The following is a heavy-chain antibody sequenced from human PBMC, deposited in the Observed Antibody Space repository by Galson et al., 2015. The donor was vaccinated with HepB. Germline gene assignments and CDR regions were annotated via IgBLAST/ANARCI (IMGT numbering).Heavy chain of an antibody. CDR2: IRSKAYGGTT. Sequence: SLRLSCAASGFTFGDYAMSWFRQAPGKGLEWVGFIRSKAYGGTTEYAASVKGRFTISRDDSKSIAYLQMNSLKTEDTAVYYCTRDHFYYDTHLTYYFDYWGQGTLVTVSS. V-gene: IGHV3-49*03. D-gene: IGHD3-22*01. J-gene: IGHJ4*02. CDR3: TRDHFYYDTHLTYYFDY. CDR1: GFTFGDYA.